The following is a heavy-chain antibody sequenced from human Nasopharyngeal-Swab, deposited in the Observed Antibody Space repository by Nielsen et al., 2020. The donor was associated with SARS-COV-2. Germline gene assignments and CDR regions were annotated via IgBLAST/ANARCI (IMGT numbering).Heavy chain of an antibody. CDR3: ERHVTNGHYFDAFDM. D-gene: IGHD2-8*01. Sequence: SETLSLTCTVSGGSISSSSHYWGWIRQPPGKGLEWIGSNYSSGGSSYNPSRKSRVTISVDTSESQFSLRLSSVPAADTAVYYCERHVTNGHYFDAFDMWGQGTLVTVSS. CDR2: NYSSGGS. J-gene: IGHJ3*02. CDR1: GGSISSSSHY. V-gene: IGHV4-39*01.